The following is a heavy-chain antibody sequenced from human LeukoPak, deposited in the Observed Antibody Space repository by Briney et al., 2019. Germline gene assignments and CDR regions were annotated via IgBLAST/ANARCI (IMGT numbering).Heavy chain of an antibody. CDR2: INHSGST. D-gene: IGHD3-3*01. CDR1: GGSFSGYY. V-gene: IGHV4-34*01. CDR3: AGGFTWSGYYKGNWFDP. Sequence: SETLSLTCAVYGGSFSGYYWSWIRQPPGKGLEWIGEINHSGSTNYNPSLKSRVTISVDTSKNQFSLKLSSVTAADTAVYYCAGGFTWSGYYKGNWFDPWGQGTLVTVSS. J-gene: IGHJ5*02.